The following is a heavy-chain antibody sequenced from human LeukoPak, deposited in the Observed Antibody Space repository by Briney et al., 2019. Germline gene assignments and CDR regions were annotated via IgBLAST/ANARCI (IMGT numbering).Heavy chain of an antibody. V-gene: IGHV3-21*01. J-gene: IGHJ4*02. CDR3: ARGVVAGTFDY. CDR2: ISSSSSYI. D-gene: IGHD6-19*01. Sequence: PGGSLRLSCAASGFTSSSYNMNWVRQAPGKGLEWVSSISSSSSYIYYADSVKGRFTISRDNAKNSLYLQMNSLRAEDTAVYYCARGVVAGTFDYWGQGTLVTVSS. CDR1: GFTSSSYN.